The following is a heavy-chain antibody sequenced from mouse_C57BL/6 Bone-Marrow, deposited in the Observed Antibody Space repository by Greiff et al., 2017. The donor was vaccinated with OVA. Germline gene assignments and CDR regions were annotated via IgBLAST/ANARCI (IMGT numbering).Heavy chain of an antibody. J-gene: IGHJ3*02. CDR3: ARHEQLRP. CDR2: ISNGGGST. V-gene: IGHV5-12*01. CDR1: GFTFSDYY. D-gene: IGHD3-2*02. Sequence: EVQGVESGGGLVQPGGSLKLSCAASGFTFSDYYMYWVRQTPEKRLEWVAYISNGGGSTYYPDTVKGRFTISRDNAKNTLYLQMSRLKSEDTAMYYCARHEQLRPWGQGTLVTVSA.